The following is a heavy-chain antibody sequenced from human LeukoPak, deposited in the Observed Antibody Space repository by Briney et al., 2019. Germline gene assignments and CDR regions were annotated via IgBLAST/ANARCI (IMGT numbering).Heavy chain of an antibody. CDR2: IHYSGST. D-gene: IGHD3-16*01. CDR3: TRAQGGAFDI. J-gene: IGHJ3*02. V-gene: IGHV4-59*11. Sequence: KSSETLSLTCTVSGGSISSHYWSWIRQPPGKGLEWIGYIHYSGSTNYDPSLKSRVTISLDTSNNQFSLKVNSVTAADTAVYYCTRAQGGAFDIWGQGTMVTVSS. CDR1: GGSISSHY.